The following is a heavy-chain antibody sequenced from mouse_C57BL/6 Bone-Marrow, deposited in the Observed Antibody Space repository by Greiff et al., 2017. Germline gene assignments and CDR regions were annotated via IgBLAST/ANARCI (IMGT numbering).Heavy chain of an antibody. CDR1: GYTFTSYW. D-gene: IGHD1-1*01. CDR2: IHPNSGST. J-gene: IGHJ1*03. V-gene: IGHV1-64*01. Sequence: QVQLKQPGAELVKPGASVKLSCKASGYTFTSYWMHWVKQRPGQGLEWIGMIHPNSGSTNYNEKFKSKATLTVDKSTSTAYMQLSSLTSGDSAVDSVARPLRWYFDVWGTGTTVTVSS. CDR3: ARPLRWYFDV.